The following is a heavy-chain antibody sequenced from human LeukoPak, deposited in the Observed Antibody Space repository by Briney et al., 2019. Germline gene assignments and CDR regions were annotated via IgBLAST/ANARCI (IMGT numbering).Heavy chain of an antibody. Sequence: GSLRLSCTASGLTPSNYWMIWVRQAPGKGLQWVAKIKQDGSEKYYVDSVKGRFTISRDNAENSLYLQMNSLRVEDTAVYYCAARSSGNPYFWGQGTLVTVSS. CDR2: IKQDGSEK. CDR3: AARSSGNPYF. V-gene: IGHV3-7*03. D-gene: IGHD1-26*01. CDR1: GLTPSNYW. J-gene: IGHJ4*02.